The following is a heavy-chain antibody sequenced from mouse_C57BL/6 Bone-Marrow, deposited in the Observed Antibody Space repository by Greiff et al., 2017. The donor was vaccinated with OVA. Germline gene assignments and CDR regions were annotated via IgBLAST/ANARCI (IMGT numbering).Heavy chain of an antibody. CDR3: TRDFGFTAY. J-gene: IGHJ3*01. CDR1: GFTFSSYA. Sequence: EVHLVESGEGLVKPGGSLKLSCAASGFTFSSYAMSWVRQTPEKRLEGVAYISSGGDYIYYAATVKGRFTISRDNARNTLYLQMSRLKSEDTAMYYCTRDFGFTAYWGQGTLVTVSA. D-gene: IGHD2-12*01. V-gene: IGHV5-9-1*02. CDR2: ISSGGDYI.